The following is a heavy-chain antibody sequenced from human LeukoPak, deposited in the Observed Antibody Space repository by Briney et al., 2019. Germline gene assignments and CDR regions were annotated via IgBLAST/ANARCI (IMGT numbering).Heavy chain of an antibody. CDR2: IYYSGST. D-gene: IGHD3-16*01. CDR1: GGSISSGDYY. CDR3: ARAPYDYVWGEDKSYYFDY. V-gene: IGHV4-30-4*01. J-gene: IGHJ4*02. Sequence: SETLSLTCTVSGGSISSGDYYWSWIRQPPGKGLEWIGYIYYSGSTYYNPSLKSRVTISVDTSKNQFSLKLSSVTAADTAVYYCARAPYDYVWGEDKSYYFDYWGQGTLVTVSS.